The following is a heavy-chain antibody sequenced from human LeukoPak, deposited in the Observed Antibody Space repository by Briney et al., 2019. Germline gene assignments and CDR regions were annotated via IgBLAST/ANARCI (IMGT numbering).Heavy chain of an antibody. J-gene: IGHJ4*02. V-gene: IGHV1-8*01. CDR2: MNPNSGNA. CDR1: GYTFTSYD. CDR3: ARAPREWGFDY. Sequence: GASVKVSCTASGYTFTSYDINWVRQATGQGREWMGWMNPNSGNAGYAQKFQGRVTMSRNTSISTAYMELSSLRSEDTAVYYCARAPREWGFDYWGLGTLVTVSS. D-gene: IGHD3-3*01.